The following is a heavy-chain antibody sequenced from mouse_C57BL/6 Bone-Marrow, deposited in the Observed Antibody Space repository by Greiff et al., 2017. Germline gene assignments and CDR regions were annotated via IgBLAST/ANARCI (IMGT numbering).Heavy chain of an antibody. CDR3: ARGTTGVATDYAMAY. CDR2: ISGGGGNT. D-gene: IGHD1-1*01. Sequence: EVTLVESGGGLVKPGGSLKLSCAASGFTFSSYTMSWVRQTPEKPLEWVATISGGGGNTYYPDSVKGRFTISRDNAKNTLYLQMSSLRSEDTALYYCARGTTGVATDYAMAYWGQGTSVTVSS. CDR1: GFTFSSYT. V-gene: IGHV5-9*01. J-gene: IGHJ4*01.